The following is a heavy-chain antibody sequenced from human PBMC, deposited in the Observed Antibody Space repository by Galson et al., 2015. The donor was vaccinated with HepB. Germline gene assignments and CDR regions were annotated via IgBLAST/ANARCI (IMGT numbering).Heavy chain of an antibody. Sequence: SLRLSCAASGFTFSSYGMHWVRQAPGKGLEWVAVISYDGSNKYYADSVKGRFTISRDNSKNTLYLQMNSLRAEDTAVYYCARMKDSSGYYYLDYWGQGTLVTVSS. CDR1: GFTFSSYG. CDR2: ISYDGSNK. J-gene: IGHJ4*02. V-gene: IGHV3-30*03. CDR3: ARMKDSSGYYYLDY. D-gene: IGHD3-22*01.